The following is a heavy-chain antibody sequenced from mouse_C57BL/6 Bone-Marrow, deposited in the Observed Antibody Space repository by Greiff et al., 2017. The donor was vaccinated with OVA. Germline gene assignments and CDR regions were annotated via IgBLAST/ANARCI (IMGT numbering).Heavy chain of an antibody. CDR3: ARSITTVVAPDY. J-gene: IGHJ2*01. CDR1: GYTFTSYT. V-gene: IGHV1-4*01. D-gene: IGHD1-1*01. Sequence: QVQLQQSGAELARPGASVKMSCKASGYTFTSYTMHWVKQRPGQGLEWIGYINPSSGYTKYNQKFKDKATLTADKSSSTAYMQLSSLTSEDSAVDYCARSITTVVAPDYWGQGTTLTVSS. CDR2: INPSSGYT.